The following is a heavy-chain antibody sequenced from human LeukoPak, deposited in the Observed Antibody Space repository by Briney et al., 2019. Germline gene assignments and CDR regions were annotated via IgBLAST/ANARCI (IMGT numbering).Heavy chain of an antibody. Sequence: SPSETLSLTCAVYGGSFSGYYWSWIRQPPGKGLEWIGEINHSGSTNYNPSLKSRVTISVDTSKNQFSLKLSSVTAADTAVYYCARGLNYYGSGSYYYWGQGTLVTVSS. CDR2: INHSGST. V-gene: IGHV4-34*01. J-gene: IGHJ4*02. CDR1: GGSFSGYY. D-gene: IGHD3-10*01. CDR3: ARGLNYYGSGSYYY.